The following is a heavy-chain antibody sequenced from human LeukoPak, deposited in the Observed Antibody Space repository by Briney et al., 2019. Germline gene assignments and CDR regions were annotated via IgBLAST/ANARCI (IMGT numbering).Heavy chain of an antibody. CDR2: IKSKTDGGTT. CDR1: GSTFSSYE. Sequence: GGSLRLSCAASGSTFSSYEMNWVRQAPGKGLEWVGRIKSKTDGGTTDYAAPVKGRFTISSDDSKNTLCLQMNSLKTEDTAVYYCTTDRTYGGNSRWDFDYWGQGTLVTVSS. V-gene: IGHV3-15*01. D-gene: IGHD4-23*01. J-gene: IGHJ4*02. CDR3: TTDRTYGGNSRWDFDY.